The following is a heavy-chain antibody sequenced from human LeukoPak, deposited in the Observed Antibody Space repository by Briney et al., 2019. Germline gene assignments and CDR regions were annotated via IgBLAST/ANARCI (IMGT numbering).Heavy chain of an antibody. V-gene: IGHV1-69*04. CDR3: ARDAERAMPRQTPTTYGMDV. CDR1: GGTFSSYA. D-gene: IGHD2-2*01. Sequence: AASVKVSCKASGGTFSSYAISWVRQAPGQGLEWMGRIIPILGIANYAQKFQGRVTITADKSTSTAYMELSSLRSEDTAVYYCARDAERAMPRQTPTTYGMDVWGQGTTVTVSS. J-gene: IGHJ6*02. CDR2: IIPILGIA.